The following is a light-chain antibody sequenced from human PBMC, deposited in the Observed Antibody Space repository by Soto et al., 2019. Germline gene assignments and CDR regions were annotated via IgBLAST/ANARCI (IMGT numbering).Light chain of an antibody. V-gene: IGKV1-9*01. CDR1: YDISSS. J-gene: IGKJ2*01. Sequence: DIQLTQSPSFLSASVEDRVTISCRASYDISSSLAWYQQEPGKPPKLLIYDSSTLQTGVPSRFTGSGSGRKFTLTISGLQFGDLETYFCQQLGHYPYTCGQGTKVDIK. CDR2: DSS. CDR3: QQLGHYPYT.